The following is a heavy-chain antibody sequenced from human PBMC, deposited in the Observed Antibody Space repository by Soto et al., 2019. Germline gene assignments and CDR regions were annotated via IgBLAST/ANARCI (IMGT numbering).Heavy chain of an antibody. CDR1: GYTFTGYY. CDR2: INPNSGGT. Sequence: ASVKVSCKASGYTFTGYYTHWVRQAPGQGLEWMGWINPNSGGTNYAQKFQGWVTMTRDTSISTAYMELSRLRSDDTAVYYCARESYYDYIWGSYRPFDYWGQGTLVTVSS. V-gene: IGHV1-2*04. D-gene: IGHD3-16*02. J-gene: IGHJ4*02. CDR3: ARESYYDYIWGSYRPFDY.